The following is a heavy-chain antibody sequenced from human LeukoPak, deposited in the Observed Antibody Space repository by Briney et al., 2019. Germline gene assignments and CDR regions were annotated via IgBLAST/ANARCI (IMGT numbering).Heavy chain of an antibody. V-gene: IGHV3-53*01. CDR1: GFTVSSNY. D-gene: IGHD5-12*01. Sequence: PGGSLSLSCAASGFTVSSNYMSWVRQAPGKGLEWVSVIYSGGSTYYADSVKGRFTISRDNSKNTLYLQMNSLRAEDTAVYYCARPSGYELCFDYWGQGTLVTVSS. CDR3: ARPSGYELCFDY. CDR2: IYSGGST. J-gene: IGHJ4*02.